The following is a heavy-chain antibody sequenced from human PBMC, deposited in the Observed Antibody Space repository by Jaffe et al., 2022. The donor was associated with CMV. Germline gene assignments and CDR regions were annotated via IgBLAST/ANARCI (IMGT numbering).Heavy chain of an antibody. J-gene: IGHJ6*03. Sequence: EVQLVESGGGLVQPGGSLRLSCAASGFTFSSYWMSWVRQAPGKGLEWVANIKQDGSEKYYVDSVKGRFTISRDNAKNSLYLQMNSLRAEDTAVYYCARDRIAARPGYYYYYYYMDVWGKGTTVTVSS. CDR2: IKQDGSEK. CDR1: GFTFSSYW. V-gene: IGHV3-7*03. CDR3: ARDRIAARPGYYYYYYYMDV. D-gene: IGHD6-6*01.